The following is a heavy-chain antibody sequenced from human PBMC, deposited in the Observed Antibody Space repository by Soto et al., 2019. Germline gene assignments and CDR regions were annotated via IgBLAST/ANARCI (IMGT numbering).Heavy chain of an antibody. CDR2: ISTSSSII. CDR3: ARWGSLDV. V-gene: IGHV3-48*01. D-gene: IGHD3-16*01. J-gene: IGHJ6*02. Sequence: PGGSLRLSCAASGFTFITYSMNWVRQAPGKGLEWISYISTSSSIIYYADSVKGRFTISRDNAQNSLYLQMNSLRAEDTAVYYCARWGSLDVWGQGTTVTVLL. CDR1: GFTFITYS.